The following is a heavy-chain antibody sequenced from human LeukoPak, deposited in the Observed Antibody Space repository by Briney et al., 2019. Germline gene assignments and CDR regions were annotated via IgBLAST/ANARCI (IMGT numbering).Heavy chain of an antibody. V-gene: IGHV1-8*01. CDR3: ARGNGYVEGAAAGTTVMDL. CDR2: MNPNSDNT. Sequence: ASVKLSCKASGYSFTNYDINWVRQATGQGLEWMGWMNPNSDNTIYAQKFQGRVTMTSDTSITTAYMELSSLRSEDTAVYYCARGNGYVEGAAAGTTVMDLWGQGTTVTVSS. D-gene: IGHD6-13*01. CDR1: GYSFTNYD. J-gene: IGHJ6*02.